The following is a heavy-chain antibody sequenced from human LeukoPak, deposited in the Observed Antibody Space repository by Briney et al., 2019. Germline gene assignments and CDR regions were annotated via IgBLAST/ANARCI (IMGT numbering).Heavy chain of an antibody. Sequence: ASVKVSCKASGYTCTGYYMHWVRQAPGQGLEWMGWINPNSGGTNYAQKFQGRVTMTRDTSISTAYMELSSLRSDDTAVYYCARVRQQLVRSYDAFDIWGQGTMVSVSS. CDR1: GYTCTGYY. D-gene: IGHD6-13*01. CDR2: INPNSGGT. J-gene: IGHJ3*02. V-gene: IGHV1-2*02. CDR3: ARVRQQLVRSYDAFDI.